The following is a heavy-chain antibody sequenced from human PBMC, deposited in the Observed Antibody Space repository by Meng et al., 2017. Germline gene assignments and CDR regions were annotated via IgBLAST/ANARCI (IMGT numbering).Heavy chain of an antibody. D-gene: IGHD3-10*01. CDR1: GYTFTGYY. V-gene: IGHV1-2*02. J-gene: IGHJ4*02. Sequence: ASVKVSCKASGYTFTGYYMHWVRQAPGQGLEWMGWINPNRGGTNYAQKFQGRVTMTRDTSISTAYMELSRLRSDDTAVYYCAGNLVADYYGSGSYYTFGGRPWYYFDYWGQGTLVTVSS. CDR2: INPNRGGT. CDR3: AGNLVADYYGSGSYYTFGGRPWYYFDY.